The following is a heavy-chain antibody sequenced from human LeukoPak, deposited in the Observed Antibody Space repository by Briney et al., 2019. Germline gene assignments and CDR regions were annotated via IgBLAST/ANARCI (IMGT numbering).Heavy chain of an antibody. CDR1: GGTFSSYA. J-gene: IGHJ4*02. D-gene: IGHD3-9*01. V-gene: IGHV1-2*02. CDR2: INPNSGGT. Sequence: ASVKVSCKASGGTFSSYAISWVRQAPGQGLEWMGWINPNSGGTNYAQKFQGRVTMTRDTSISTAYMELSGLRSDDTAVYYCARELRYFDWLLPHYYFDYWGQGTLVTVSS. CDR3: ARELRYFDWLLPHYYFDY.